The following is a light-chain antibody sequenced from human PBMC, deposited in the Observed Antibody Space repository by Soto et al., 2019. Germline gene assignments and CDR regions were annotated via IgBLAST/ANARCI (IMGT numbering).Light chain of an antibody. V-gene: IGKV1-39*01. CDR3: QQSYSMPLS. J-gene: IGKJ4*01. Sequence: DIQMTQSPSSLSAFVGDRVTITCRASQSISSYLNWYQQKPGKAPKLLIYAASSLQSGVPSRFSGSGSGTDFTLTISSLQPEDFATYYCQQSYSMPLSFGGGTKVEIK. CDR1: QSISSY. CDR2: AAS.